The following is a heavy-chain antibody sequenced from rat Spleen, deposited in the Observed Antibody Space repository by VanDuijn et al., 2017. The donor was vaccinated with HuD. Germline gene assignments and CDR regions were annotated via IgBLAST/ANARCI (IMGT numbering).Heavy chain of an antibody. Sequence: EVQLVESDGGLVQPGRSLKLSCAASGFTFNDYYMAWVRQAPTKGLEWVATISYDGRRTYYRDSVKGRFTISRDYAKTTLYLQMDSLRSEDTATYYCASRTGNWFAYWGQGTLVTVSS. CDR2: ISYDGRRT. D-gene: IGHD5-1*01. J-gene: IGHJ3*01. V-gene: IGHV5-29*01. CDR1: GFTFNDYY. CDR3: ASRTGNWFAY.